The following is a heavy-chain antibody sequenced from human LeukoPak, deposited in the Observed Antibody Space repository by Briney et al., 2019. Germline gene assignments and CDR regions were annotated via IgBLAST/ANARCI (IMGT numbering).Heavy chain of an antibody. V-gene: IGHV3-74*01. Sequence: PGGSLRLSCAASGFTFCSYWMYWVRQAPGKGLVWVSRINSDGSSTSYADSVKGRFTISRDNAKNTLYLQMNSLRAEGTAVYYCARTWELLPDFDYWGQGTLVTVSS. CDR1: GFTFCSYW. CDR2: INSDGSST. J-gene: IGHJ4*02. CDR3: ARTWELLPDFDY. D-gene: IGHD1-26*01.